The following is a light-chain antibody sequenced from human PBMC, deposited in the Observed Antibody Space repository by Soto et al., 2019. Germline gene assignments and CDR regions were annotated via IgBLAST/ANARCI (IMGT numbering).Light chain of an antibody. CDR2: EVS. Sequence: QSALTQPASVSGSTGQSITISCTGTSSDVGGYNYVSWYQQHPGKAPKLMIYEVSNRPSGVSNRFSGSKSVNTASLTISGLPAEDEADYYCSSYTSSSTLFGTGTKLTVL. J-gene: IGLJ1*01. V-gene: IGLV2-14*01. CDR1: SSDVGGYNY. CDR3: SSYTSSSTL.